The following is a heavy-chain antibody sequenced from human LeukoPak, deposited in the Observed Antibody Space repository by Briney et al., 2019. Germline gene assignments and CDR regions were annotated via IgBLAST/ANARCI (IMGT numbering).Heavy chain of an antibody. D-gene: IGHD1-26*01. CDR2: MYYSGST. Sequence: SETLSLTCTVPGGSVSSYFWSWIRQPPGKGLEWIGYMYYSGSTNYNPSLKSRVTISIETSKNQFSLQLSSVTAADTAVYYCARLDNGRGAFDYWGQGTLVTVSS. J-gene: IGHJ4*02. CDR1: GGSVSSYF. V-gene: IGHV4-59*02. CDR3: ARLDNGRGAFDY.